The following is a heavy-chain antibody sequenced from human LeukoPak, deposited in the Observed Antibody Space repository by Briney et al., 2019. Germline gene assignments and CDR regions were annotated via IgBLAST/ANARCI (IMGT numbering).Heavy chain of an antibody. V-gene: IGHV3-30*02. CDR3: AKEGRYFDWLLYY. CDR2: IRYDGSNK. CDR1: GFTVSSNY. D-gene: IGHD3-9*01. J-gene: IGHJ4*02. Sequence: GGSLRLSCAASGFTVSSNYMSWVRQAPGKGLEWVAFIRYDGSNKYYADSVKGRFTISRDNSKNTLYLQMSSLRAEDTAVYYCAKEGRYFDWLLYYWGQGTLVTVSS.